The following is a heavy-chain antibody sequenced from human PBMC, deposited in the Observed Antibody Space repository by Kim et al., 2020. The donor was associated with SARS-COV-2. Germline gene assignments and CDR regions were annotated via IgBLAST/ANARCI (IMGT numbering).Heavy chain of an antibody. D-gene: IGHD3-10*01. J-gene: IGHJ4*02. Sequence: NNTPSLKIRRTIAVDTSKNQFSLRLSSVTAADTAVYYCARGLDGSGALDYWGQGTLVTVSS. V-gene: IGHV4-59*09. CDR3: ARGLDGSGALDY.